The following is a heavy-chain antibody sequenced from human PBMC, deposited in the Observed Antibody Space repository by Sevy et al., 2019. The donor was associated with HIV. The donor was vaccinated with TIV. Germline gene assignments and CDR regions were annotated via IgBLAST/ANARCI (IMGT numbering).Heavy chain of an antibody. Sequence: GGSLRLSCVASGFTFSDHYMEWVRQAPGKGLEWVGRTRNKADGYTTEYAASVKGRFTISRDESKNSLYVQMNGLKPEDTAVYYCATHAGIAAAGRVFDYWGQGTLVTVSS. J-gene: IGHJ4*02. CDR3: ATHAGIAAAGRVFDY. D-gene: IGHD6-13*01. V-gene: IGHV3-72*01. CDR2: TRNKADGYTT. CDR1: GFTFSDHY.